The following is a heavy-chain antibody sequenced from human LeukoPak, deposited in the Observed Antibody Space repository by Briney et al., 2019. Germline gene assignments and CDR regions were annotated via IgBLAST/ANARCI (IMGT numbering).Heavy chain of an antibody. Sequence: GASLQISCKGSGYSFTSYWIGWVRQMPGKGLEWMGIIYPGDSDTRYSPSFQGQVTISADKSTSTAYLQWSSLKASDTAMYYCARSLELEGAYFDYWGQGTLVTVSS. CDR3: ARSLELEGAYFDY. V-gene: IGHV5-51*01. CDR2: IYPGDSDT. CDR1: GYSFTSYW. D-gene: IGHD1-7*01. J-gene: IGHJ4*02.